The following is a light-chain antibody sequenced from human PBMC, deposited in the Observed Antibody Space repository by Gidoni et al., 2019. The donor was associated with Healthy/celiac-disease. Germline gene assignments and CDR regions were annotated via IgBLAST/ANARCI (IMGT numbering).Light chain of an antibody. V-gene: IGKV3-11*01. J-gene: IGKJ1*01. CDR2: DAS. Sequence: EIRLTQSPAALSSSPGERATLTCRASQSVSSYLTWYQEKPGHAPRLLIYDASTWATVTPARFSGRGCGTVSTLTISSLEPEHFAVYYCQHHSNWTFGQGTKVEIK. CDR3: QHHSNWT. CDR1: QSVSSY.